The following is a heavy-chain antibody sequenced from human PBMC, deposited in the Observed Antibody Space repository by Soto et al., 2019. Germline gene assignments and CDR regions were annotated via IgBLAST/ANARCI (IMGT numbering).Heavy chain of an antibody. Sequence: SVKVSCKASGGTFSSYTISWVRQAPGQGFEWMERIIPILGIANYAQKFQGRVTITADKSTSTAYMELSSLRSEDTAVYYCARSAKDAYGYSSSWPDYWGQGTLVTVSS. CDR2: IIPILGIA. CDR3: ARSAKDAYGYSSSWPDY. D-gene: IGHD6-13*01. J-gene: IGHJ4*02. V-gene: IGHV1-69*02. CDR1: GGTFSSYT.